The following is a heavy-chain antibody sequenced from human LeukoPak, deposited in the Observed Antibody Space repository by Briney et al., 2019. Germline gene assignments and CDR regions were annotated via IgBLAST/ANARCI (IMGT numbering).Heavy chain of an antibody. CDR2: IYYSGST. V-gene: IGHV4-39*01. J-gene: IGHJ5*02. CDR3: ARHSICFDP. CDR1: GGSISTNDYY. Sequence: PSETLSLTCTVSGGSISTNDYYWGWIRQPPGKGLEWIGNIYYSGSTYYNPSLRSRVTVSVDTSKNQFSLKLTSVTAADTAVYYCARHSICFDPWGQGTLVTVSS.